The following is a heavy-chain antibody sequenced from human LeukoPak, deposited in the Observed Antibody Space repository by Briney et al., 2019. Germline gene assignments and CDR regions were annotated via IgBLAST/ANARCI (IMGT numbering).Heavy chain of an antibody. V-gene: IGHV1-69*13. CDR1: GGTFSSYA. Sequence: GASVKVSCKASGGTFSSYAISWVRQAPGQGLEWMGGIIPIFGTANYAQKFQGRVTITADESTSAAYMELSSLRSEDTAVYYCARGEGLQQNWFDPWGQGTLVTVSS. CDR3: ARGEGLQQNWFDP. CDR2: IIPIFGTA. D-gene: IGHD1-1*01. J-gene: IGHJ5*02.